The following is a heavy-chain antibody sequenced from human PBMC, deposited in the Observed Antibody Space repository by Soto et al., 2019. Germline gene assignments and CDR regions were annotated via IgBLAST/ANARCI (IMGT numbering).Heavy chain of an antibody. D-gene: IGHD4-17*01. Sequence: QAQLVQSGAEVKKPGSSVKVSCKASGGTFISHTFSWVRQAPGQGLEWMGRIIPALGTATYAQKFQGRVTITADESATTVYMELNSLRSEDTAVYYCARPDFGDYWYFDLWGRGTLVTVSS. CDR2: IIPALGTA. V-gene: IGHV1-69*08. CDR1: GGTFISHT. J-gene: IGHJ2*01. CDR3: ARPDFGDYWYFDL.